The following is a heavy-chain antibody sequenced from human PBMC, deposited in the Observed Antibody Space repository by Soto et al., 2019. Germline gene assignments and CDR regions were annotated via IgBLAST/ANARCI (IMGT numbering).Heavy chain of an antibody. V-gene: IGHV3-23*01. J-gene: IGHJ6*02. CDR1: GFTFSSYA. D-gene: IGHD2-15*01. CDR2: IRGNGDTI. CDR3: AKQQGPGTPYYYAMDV. Sequence: EVQLLESGGGLVQPGGSLRLSCAASGFTFSSYAMTWVRQTPVKGLEWVSVIRGNGDTIYYADSVKGRFTISRDNSKNTLYLQMNSLRAEDTAVYFCAKQQGPGTPYYYAMDVWGQGTTVTVSS.